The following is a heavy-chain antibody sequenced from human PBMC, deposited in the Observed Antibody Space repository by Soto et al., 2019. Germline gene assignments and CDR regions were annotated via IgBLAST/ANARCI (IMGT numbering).Heavy chain of an antibody. J-gene: IGHJ4*02. Sequence: SETLSLTCTVSGGSMSSYYWNWIRQPPGKGLEWIGYIYYIGITYYNPSLKSRVTISVDTSKNQFSLKLSSVTAADTAVYYCAIYGGNSVYFDYWGQGTLVTVSS. D-gene: IGHD4-17*01. CDR1: GGSMSSYY. CDR3: AIYGGNSVYFDY. CDR2: IYYIGIT. V-gene: IGHV4-59*08.